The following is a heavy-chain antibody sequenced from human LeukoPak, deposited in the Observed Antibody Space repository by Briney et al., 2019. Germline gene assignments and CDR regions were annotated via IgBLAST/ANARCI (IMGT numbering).Heavy chain of an antibody. Sequence: ASVKVSCKASGGTFSSYAISWVRQAPGQGLEWMGRIIPILGIANYAQKFQGRVTITADKSTSTAYMELSSLRSEDTAVYYCARDIVGANLGWSDPWGQGTLVTVSS. J-gene: IGHJ5*02. D-gene: IGHD1-26*01. V-gene: IGHV1-69*04. CDR1: GGTFSSYA. CDR3: ARDIVGANLGWSDP. CDR2: IIPILGIA.